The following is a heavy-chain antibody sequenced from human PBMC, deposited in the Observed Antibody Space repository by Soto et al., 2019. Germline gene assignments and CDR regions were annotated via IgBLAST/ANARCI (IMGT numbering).Heavy chain of an antibody. CDR2: IDYNGVT. V-gene: IGHV4-39*01. J-gene: IGHJ4*02. CDR1: GASISSRDHY. D-gene: IGHD2-8*01. Sequence: QLHLQESGPGLVKPSETLSLTCTVSGASISSRDHYWGWIRQTPGKGLEWIGNIDYNGVTYYNPSLKSRVTVSKDTSKNQFSLKVASVTAADTAIYYCGRVMIGTSRHTDSDYWGQGTQVTVSS. CDR3: GRVMIGTSRHTDSDY.